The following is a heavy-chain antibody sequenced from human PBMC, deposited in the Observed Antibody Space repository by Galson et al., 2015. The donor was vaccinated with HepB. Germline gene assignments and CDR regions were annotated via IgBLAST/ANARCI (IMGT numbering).Heavy chain of an antibody. Sequence: SLRLSCAASGFTFSSYSMNWVRQAPGKGLEWVSYISSSSSTIYYADSVKGRFTISRDNAKNLLYLQMNSLRDEDTAVYYCARDRTSRRYCGGDCSNAFDIWGQGTMVTVSS. CDR1: GFTFSSYS. D-gene: IGHD2-21*02. CDR3: ARDRTSRRYCGGDCSNAFDI. J-gene: IGHJ3*02. V-gene: IGHV3-48*02. CDR2: ISSSSSTI.